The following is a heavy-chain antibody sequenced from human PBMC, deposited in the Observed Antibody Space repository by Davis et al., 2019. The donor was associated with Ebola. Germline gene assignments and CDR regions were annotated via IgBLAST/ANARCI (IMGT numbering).Heavy chain of an antibody. V-gene: IGHV3-23*01. J-gene: IGHJ4*02. CDR3: AKNALDDFWSGYYMRIDY. CDR2: ISGSGGST. Sequence: GESLKISCAASGFTFSSYAMSWVRQAPGKGLEWVSAISGSGGSTYYADSVKGRFTISRDNSKNTLYLQMNSLRAEDTAVYYCAKNALDDFWSGYYMRIDYWGQGTLVTVSS. CDR1: GFTFSSYA. D-gene: IGHD3-3*01.